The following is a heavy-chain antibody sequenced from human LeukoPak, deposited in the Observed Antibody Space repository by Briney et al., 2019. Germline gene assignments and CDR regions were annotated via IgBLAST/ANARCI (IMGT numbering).Heavy chain of an antibody. CDR2: IYYSGST. V-gene: IGHV4-59*08. CDR1: GGSISSYY. J-gene: IGHJ5*02. Sequence: EPSETLSLTCTVSGGSISSYYWSWIRQPPGKGLEWIGYIYYSGSTNYNPSLKSRVTMSVDTSKNQFSLKLSSVTAADTAVYYCARLQDWFDPWGQGTLVTVSS. CDR3: ARLQDWFDP.